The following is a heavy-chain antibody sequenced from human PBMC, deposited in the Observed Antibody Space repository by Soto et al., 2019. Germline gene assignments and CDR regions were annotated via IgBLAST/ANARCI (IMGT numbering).Heavy chain of an antibody. D-gene: IGHD2-15*01. Sequence: ASVKVSSKASGYTFTRYEIHWVRQATGQGLEWMGWMNPNSGNTGYAQKFQGRVTMTRNTSISTAYMELSSLRSEDSAVYYCARAPAGLRRWFDPWGQGTLVTV. J-gene: IGHJ5*02. CDR3: ARAPAGLRRWFDP. CDR1: GYTFTRYE. V-gene: IGHV1-8*01. CDR2: MNPNSGNT.